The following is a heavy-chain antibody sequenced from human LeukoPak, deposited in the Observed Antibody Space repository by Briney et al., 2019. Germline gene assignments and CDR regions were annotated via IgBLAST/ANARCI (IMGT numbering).Heavy chain of an antibody. D-gene: IGHD1-26*01. Sequence: PGGSLRLSCAASGFTFSSHGMNWVRQAPGKGLEWVSGISPSGGITYFTDSVKGRFTISRDNSKNTLYLQMSSLRAEDTAVYYCAKRGAEVGTTVAPGDYWGQGTLLTVSS. V-gene: IGHV3-23*01. CDR2: ISPSGGIT. J-gene: IGHJ4*02. CDR1: GFTFSSHG. CDR3: AKRGAEVGTTVAPGDY.